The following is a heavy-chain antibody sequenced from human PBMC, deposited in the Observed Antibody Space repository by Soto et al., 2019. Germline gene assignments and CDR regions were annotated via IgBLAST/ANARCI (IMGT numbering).Heavy chain of an antibody. CDR1: GYTFTSYD. CDR3: AREAARMVVAATSFDY. CDR2: INAYNGNT. V-gene: IGHV1-18*01. D-gene: IGHD2-15*01. Sequence: ASVKVSCKASGYTFTSYDINWVRQATGQGLEWMGWINAYNGNTDYAQKLQGRVTMTTDTSTSTAYMELRSLRSDDTAVYYCAREAARMVVAATSFDYWGQGTLVTVSS. J-gene: IGHJ4*02.